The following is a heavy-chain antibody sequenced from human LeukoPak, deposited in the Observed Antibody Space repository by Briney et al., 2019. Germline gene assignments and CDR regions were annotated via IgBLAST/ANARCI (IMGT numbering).Heavy chain of an antibody. J-gene: IGHJ4*02. CDR3: ARWADGWGDGYNGDFDY. CDR2: IYPGDSDT. V-gene: IGHV5-51*01. CDR1: GYSFTSYW. Sequence: GETLKISCKGSGYSFTSYWIGWVRQMPGKGLEWMGIIYPGDSDTRYSPSFQGQVTISADKSISTAYLQWSSLKASDTAMYYCARWADGWGDGYNGDFDYWGQGTLVTVSS. D-gene: IGHD5-24*01.